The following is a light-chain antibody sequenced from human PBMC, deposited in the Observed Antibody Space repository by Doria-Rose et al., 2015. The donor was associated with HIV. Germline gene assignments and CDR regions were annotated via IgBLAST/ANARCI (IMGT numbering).Light chain of an antibody. CDR2: GAS. J-gene: IGKJ1*01. CDR1: QSVSANY. CDR3: HQYASSRT. Sequence: THSPGTLSLSPGERATLSCRASQSVSANYLAWHQQRPGQSPRLLIYGASSRATDIPDRFSGSGSGTDFTLTISRLEPEDFAVYYCHQYASSRTFGQGTKVEIK. V-gene: IGKV3-20*01.